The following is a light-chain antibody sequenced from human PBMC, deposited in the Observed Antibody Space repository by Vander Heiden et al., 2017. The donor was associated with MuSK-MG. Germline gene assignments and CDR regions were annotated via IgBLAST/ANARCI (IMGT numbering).Light chain of an antibody. Sequence: SDELPQPLPVSVYPGQTARITCSEDALPKQYAFWYQQKPGQAPVLVLYNDSERHSGIPERFSGSSSGTTVTLTISGVQAEDEADYYCQSADSSGTRVVFGGGTKLTVL. CDR3: QSADSSGTRVV. CDR2: NDS. V-gene: IGLV3-25*02. J-gene: IGLJ2*01. CDR1: ALPKQY.